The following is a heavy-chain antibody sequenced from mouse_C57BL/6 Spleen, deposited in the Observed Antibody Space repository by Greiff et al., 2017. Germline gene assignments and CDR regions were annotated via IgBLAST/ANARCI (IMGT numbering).Heavy chain of an antibody. D-gene: IGHD2-1*01. CDR2: IYPRSGNT. CDR1: GYTFTSYG. CDR3: ARAIYYGNYAGY. V-gene: IGHV1-81*01. Sequence: LVESGAELARPGASVKLSCKASGYTFTSYGISWVKQRTGQGLEWIGEIYPRSGNTYYNEKFKGKATLTADKSSSTAYMELRSLTSEDSAVYFCARAIYYGNYAGYWGQGTTLTVSS. J-gene: IGHJ2*01.